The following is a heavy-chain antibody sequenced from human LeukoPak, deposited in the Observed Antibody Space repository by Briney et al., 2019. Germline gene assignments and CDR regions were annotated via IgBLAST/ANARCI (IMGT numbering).Heavy chain of an antibody. CDR2: ISGDGATT. D-gene: IGHD6-19*01. CDR3: AKGIYSSGWSYFDY. V-gene: IGHV3-23*01. Sequence: PGGSLRLSCAASGFPFSSYAMTWVRQAPGKGLEGVSSISGDGATTYHADSVKGRFTISRDNSKNTLYLQMNSLRAEDTAVYYCAKGIYSSGWSYFDYWGHGTLVTVSS. J-gene: IGHJ4*01. CDR1: GFPFSSYA.